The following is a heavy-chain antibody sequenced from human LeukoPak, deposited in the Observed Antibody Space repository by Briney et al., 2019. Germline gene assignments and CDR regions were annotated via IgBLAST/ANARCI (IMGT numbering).Heavy chain of an antibody. Sequence: ASVKVSCKASGYTFTGYYMHWVRQAPGQGLEWMGWINPNSGGTNYAQKFQGRVTMTRDTSISTAYMELSRLRSDDTAVYYCARDQVLMVYAIGISYYYYYMDVWGKGTTVTVSS. CDR2: INPNSGGT. CDR1: GYTFTGYY. D-gene: IGHD2-8*01. J-gene: IGHJ6*03. CDR3: ARDQVLMVYAIGISYYYYYMDV. V-gene: IGHV1-2*02.